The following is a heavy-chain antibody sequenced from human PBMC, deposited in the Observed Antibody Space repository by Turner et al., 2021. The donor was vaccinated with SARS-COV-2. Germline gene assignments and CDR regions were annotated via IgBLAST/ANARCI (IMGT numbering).Heavy chain of an antibody. CDR1: GYTLIELS. J-gene: IGHJ4*02. CDR3: ATDYAIVEATLLDY. CDR2: VDPEDGET. Sequence: QVQLVQSGAEVKKPGASVTVSCKVSGYTLIELSMHWVRQAPGKGLEWMGGVDPEDGETIYAQKFQGRVTMTEDTSTDTAYMELSSLRSEDTAVYYCATDYAIVEATLLDYWGQGTLVTVSS. D-gene: IGHD1-26*01. V-gene: IGHV1-24*01.